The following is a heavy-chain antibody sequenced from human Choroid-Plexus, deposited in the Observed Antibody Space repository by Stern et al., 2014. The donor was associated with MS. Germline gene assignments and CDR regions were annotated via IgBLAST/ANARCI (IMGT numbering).Heavy chain of an antibody. D-gene: IGHD4-17*01. CDR1: GYSFTSYS. V-gene: IGHV1-18*01. CDR2: ISTDNGNT. CDR3: ARQGRDYGDSFYFDH. J-gene: IGHJ4*02. Sequence: VQLVESGAEVKRPGASVKVSCKASGYSFTSYSLSWVRQAPGQGLEWLGWISTDNGNTKYAQRLQGGVTMTTDTSSNTAYMELRGLTSDDTAVYYCARQGRDYGDSFYFDHWGQGTLVTVSS.